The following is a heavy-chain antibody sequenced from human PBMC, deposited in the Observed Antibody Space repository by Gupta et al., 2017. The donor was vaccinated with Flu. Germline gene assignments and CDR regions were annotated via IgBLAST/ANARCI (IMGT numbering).Heavy chain of an antibody. V-gene: IGHV4-31*02. CDR3: ARVQETWGHFDY. J-gene: IGHJ4*02. CDR2: IYYSGSS. Sequence: QHPGKGLEWIGYIYYSGSSEYNPSLKSRVTISRDTSKNQFSLNLSSVTAADTAVYYCARVQETWGHFDYWGQGTLVTVSS. D-gene: IGHD7-27*01.